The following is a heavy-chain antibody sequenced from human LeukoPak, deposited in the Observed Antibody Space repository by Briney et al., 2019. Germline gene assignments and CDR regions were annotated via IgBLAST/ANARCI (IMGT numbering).Heavy chain of an antibody. CDR1: GFTFSSYA. Sequence: HSGRSLRLSCAASGFTFSSYAMHWVRQAPGKGLEWISYISSSSGAIYYADSVKGRFTISRDNAKNSLYLQMSSLRDEDTAVYYCAQKGGTDHWGQGTLVTVSS. D-gene: IGHD2-15*01. V-gene: IGHV3-48*02. J-gene: IGHJ4*02. CDR3: AQKGGTDH. CDR2: ISSSSGAI.